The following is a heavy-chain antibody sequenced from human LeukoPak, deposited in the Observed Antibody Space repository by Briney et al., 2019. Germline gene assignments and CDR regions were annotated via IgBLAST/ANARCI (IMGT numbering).Heavy chain of an antibody. J-gene: IGHJ2*01. CDR2: VRYDGGGR. V-gene: IGHV3-30*02. D-gene: IGHD3-16*01. CDR1: GFSFSNYG. Sequence: GGSLRLSCATSGFSFSNYGMHWVRQVPGKGLEWVAFVRYDGGGRYHADSVKGRLTISRDNSGNTLYLQMNSLRYDDTALYYCAREAAWGNWYFDHWGRGTLVTVSS. CDR3: AREAAWGNWYFDH.